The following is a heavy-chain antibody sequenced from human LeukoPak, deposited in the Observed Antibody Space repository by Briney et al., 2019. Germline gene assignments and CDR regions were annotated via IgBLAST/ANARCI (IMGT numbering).Heavy chain of an antibody. J-gene: IGHJ5*02. D-gene: IGHD7-27*01. CDR1: GGSISSSSYY. CDR2: IYYSGST. Sequence: SETLSLTCTVSGGSISSSSYYWGWIRQPPGKGLEWIGTIYYSGSTYYNPSLKSRVTISVDTSKNQFSLKLSSVTATDAAVYYCARQGLGIWNWFDPWGQGTLVTVSS. CDR3: ARQGLGIWNWFDP. V-gene: IGHV4-39*01.